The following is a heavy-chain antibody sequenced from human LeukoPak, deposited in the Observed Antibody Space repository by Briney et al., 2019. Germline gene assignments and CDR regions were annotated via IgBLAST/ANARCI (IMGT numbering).Heavy chain of an antibody. Sequence: PGGSLRLSCAGSGFPFSKAWMSWVRQAPGEELEWLGRFKSKTDGGATDYAAPVKGRFSLSRDDSKNTLYLQMNSLKIEDTAVYYCTSDRGIAARPLFGLWGQGTLVTVSS. CDR2: FKSKTDGGAT. V-gene: IGHV3-15*01. J-gene: IGHJ4*02. CDR1: GFPFSKAW. CDR3: TSDRGIAARPLFGL. D-gene: IGHD6-6*01.